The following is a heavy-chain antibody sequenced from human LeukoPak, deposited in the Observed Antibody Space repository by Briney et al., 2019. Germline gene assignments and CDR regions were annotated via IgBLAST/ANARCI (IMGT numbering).Heavy chain of an antibody. CDR2: INPNSGGT. V-gene: IGHV1-2*02. CDR1: GYTFTGYY. Sequence: ASVKVSCKASGYTFTGYYMHWLRQAPGQPLGWMGWINPNSGGTNYAQKFQGRVTMTRDTSISKAYMELSRLRSDDTDVYYCARGGVVAAHSNDYWGQGTLVTVSS. J-gene: IGHJ4*02. CDR3: ARGGVVAAHSNDY. D-gene: IGHD2-15*01.